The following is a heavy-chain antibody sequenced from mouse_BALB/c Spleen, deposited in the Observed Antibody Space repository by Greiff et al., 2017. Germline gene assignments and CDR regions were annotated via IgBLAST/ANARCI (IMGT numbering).Heavy chain of an antibody. V-gene: IGHV14-3*02. CDR2: IDPANGNT. CDR3: ARGGIYYDYGGYFDV. CDR1: GFNIKDTY. J-gene: IGHJ1*01. D-gene: IGHD2-4*01. Sequence: EVQLQQSGAELVKPGASVKLSCTASGFNIKDTYMHWVKQRPEQGLEWIGRIDPANGNTKYDPKFQGKATITADTSSNTASLQLSSLTSEDTAVYYCARGGIYYDYGGYFDVWGAGTTVTVSS.